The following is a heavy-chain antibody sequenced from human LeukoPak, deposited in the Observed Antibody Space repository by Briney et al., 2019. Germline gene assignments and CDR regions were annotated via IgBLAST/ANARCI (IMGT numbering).Heavy chain of an antibody. Sequence: PSETLSLTCTVSGGSISSGDYYWSWIRQPPGKGLEWIGYIYYSGSTYYNPSLKSRVTISVDTSKDQFSLKLSSVTAADTAVYYCATADSSGYLDYWGQGTLVTVSS. CDR1: GGSISSGDYY. V-gene: IGHV4-61*08. CDR2: IYYSGST. D-gene: IGHD3-22*01. CDR3: ATADSSGYLDY. J-gene: IGHJ4*02.